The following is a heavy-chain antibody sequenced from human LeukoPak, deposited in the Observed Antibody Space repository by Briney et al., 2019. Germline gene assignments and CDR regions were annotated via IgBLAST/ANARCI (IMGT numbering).Heavy chain of an antibody. Sequence: PSETLSLTCTVSGGSISSYYWSWIRQPPGKGLEWIGYIYYSGSTNYNPSLKSRVTISVDTSKNQFSLKLSSVTAADTAVYYCAREVAEGGSFDYWGQGTLVTVSS. J-gene: IGHJ4*02. CDR3: AREVAEGGSFDY. D-gene: IGHD6-19*01. CDR2: IYYSGST. V-gene: IGHV4-59*01. CDR1: GGSISSYY.